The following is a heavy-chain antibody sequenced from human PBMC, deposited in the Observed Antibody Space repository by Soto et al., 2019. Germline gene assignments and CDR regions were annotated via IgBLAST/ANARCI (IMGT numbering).Heavy chain of an antibody. V-gene: IGHV3-48*02. CDR2: ISSSSSTI. Sequence: GGSLRLSCAASGFTFSIYSMNLVLQAPGKGLEWVSYISSSSSTIYYADSVKCRFTISRDNAKNSLYLQMNSLRDEDTAVYYCARDPLGYSYGYYYGMDVWGQGTTVTVSS. CDR1: GFTFSIYS. J-gene: IGHJ6*02. CDR3: ARDPLGYSYGYYYGMDV. D-gene: IGHD5-18*01.